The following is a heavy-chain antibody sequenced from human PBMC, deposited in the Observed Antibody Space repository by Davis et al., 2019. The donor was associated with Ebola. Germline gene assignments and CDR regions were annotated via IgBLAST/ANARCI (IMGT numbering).Heavy chain of an antibody. Sequence: GESPKISCAASGFTFSSYGMHWVRQTPGKGLEWVAVISYDGSNKYYADSVKGRFTISRDNSKNTLYLQMNSLRAEDTAVYYCAKDEYSSSLGEYWGQGTLVTVSS. V-gene: IGHV3-30*18. J-gene: IGHJ4*02. D-gene: IGHD6-6*01. CDR3: AKDEYSSSLGEY. CDR1: GFTFSSYG. CDR2: ISYDGSNK.